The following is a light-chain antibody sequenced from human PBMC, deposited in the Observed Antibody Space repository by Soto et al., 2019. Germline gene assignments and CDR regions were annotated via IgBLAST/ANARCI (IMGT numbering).Light chain of an antibody. CDR2: DNN. V-gene: IGLV1-51*01. CDR1: SSNIGNNY. Sequence: SVLTQPPSVSAAPGQKVTISFSGSSSNIGNNYVSWYQQLPGTAPKLLIYDNNKRPSGIPDRFSGSKSGTSATLGITGLQTGDEADYYCGTWDSSLSAGVFGTGTKVTVL. J-gene: IGLJ1*01. CDR3: GTWDSSLSAGV.